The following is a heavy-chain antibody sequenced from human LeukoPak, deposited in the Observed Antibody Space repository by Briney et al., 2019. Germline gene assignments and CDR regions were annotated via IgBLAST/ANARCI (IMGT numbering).Heavy chain of an antibody. J-gene: IGHJ3*02. CDR1: GYTFTSYD. CDR2: MNPNSGNT. CDR3: ARGRPTVVTRDDAFDI. D-gene: IGHD4-23*01. V-gene: IGHV1-8*01. Sequence: ASVEVSCKDSGYTFTSYDINWVRQATGQGLEWMGWMNPNSGNTGYAQKFQGRVTMTRNTSISTAYMELSSLRSEDTAVYYCARGRPTVVTRDDAFDIWGQGTMVTVSS.